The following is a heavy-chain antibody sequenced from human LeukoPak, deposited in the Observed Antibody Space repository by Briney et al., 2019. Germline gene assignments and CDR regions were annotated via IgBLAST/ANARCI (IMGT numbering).Heavy chain of an antibody. CDR3: AKDRNSVGSSYNY. V-gene: IGHV3-64*04. Sequence: PGGSLRLSCSASGFTFSNYAMHWVRQAPGKGLEYVSAISTNGGNTHYADSVKGRFTISRDNSKNTLYLQMNSLRAEDTAVYYCAKDRNSVGSSYNYWGQGTLVTVSS. J-gene: IGHJ4*02. D-gene: IGHD6-6*01. CDR1: GFTFSNYA. CDR2: ISTNGGNT.